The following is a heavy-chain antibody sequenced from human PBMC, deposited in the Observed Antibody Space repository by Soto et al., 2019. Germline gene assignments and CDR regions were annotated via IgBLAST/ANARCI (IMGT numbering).Heavy chain of an antibody. Sequence: EVQLVESGGGLVQPGRSLRLSCAASGFTFDDYAMHWVRQAPGKGLEWVSGISWNSGSIGYADSVKGRFTISRDNAKNSLYLQMTSMRAEDTALYYCAKWYYYDPRGHIDYWGQGTLVTVSS. J-gene: IGHJ4*02. CDR1: GFTFDDYA. D-gene: IGHD3-22*01. CDR3: AKWYYYDPRGHIDY. V-gene: IGHV3-9*01. CDR2: ISWNSGSI.